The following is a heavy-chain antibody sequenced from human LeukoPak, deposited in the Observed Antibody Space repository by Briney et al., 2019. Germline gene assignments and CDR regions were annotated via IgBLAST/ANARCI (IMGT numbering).Heavy chain of an antibody. Sequence: GGSLRLSCAASGFTFSSYGMHWVRQAPGKGLEWVSGISGSGGRTAYADSVKARFTISRDNSKDTLYLQMNSLRVEDTAVYYCAKLANWGPFDAFDIWGQGTMVTVSS. J-gene: IGHJ3*02. V-gene: IGHV3-23*01. CDR1: GFTFSSYG. D-gene: IGHD7-27*01. CDR2: ISGSGGRT. CDR3: AKLANWGPFDAFDI.